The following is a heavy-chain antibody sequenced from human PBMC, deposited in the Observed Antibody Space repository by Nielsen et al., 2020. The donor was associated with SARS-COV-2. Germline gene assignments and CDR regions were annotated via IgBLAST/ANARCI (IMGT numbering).Heavy chain of an antibody. V-gene: IGHV3-21*01. J-gene: IGHJ4*02. CDR3: ARGGKRFDSSGYFSPDY. CDR1: GFTFSSYS. Sequence: GESLKISCAASGFTFSSYSMNWVRQAPGKGLEWVSSISSSSSYIYYAGSVKGRFTISRDNAKNSLYLQMNSLRAEDTAVYYCARGGKRFDSSGYFSPDYWGQGTLVTVSS. D-gene: IGHD3-22*01. CDR2: ISSSSSYI.